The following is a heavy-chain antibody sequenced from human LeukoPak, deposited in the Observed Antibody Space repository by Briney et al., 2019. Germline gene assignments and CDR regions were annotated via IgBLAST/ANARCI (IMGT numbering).Heavy chain of an antibody. CDR3: ARLFWGYSGYDGGGDH. V-gene: IGHV5-51*01. D-gene: IGHD5-12*01. CDR1: GYNFATYW. CDR2: IWPGDSDA. J-gene: IGHJ4*02. Sequence: GESLKISCQGSGYNFATYWIGWVRQKPGKGLEWMGIIWPGDSDAKYRPSLQGQVTFSVDKSISTAYIELNSLKTSDTAIYYCARLFWGYSGYDGGGDHWGQGTLVTVSS.